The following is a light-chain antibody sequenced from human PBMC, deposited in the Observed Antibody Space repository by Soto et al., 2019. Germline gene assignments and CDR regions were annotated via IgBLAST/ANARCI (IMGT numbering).Light chain of an antibody. J-gene: IGKJ5*01. CDR3: QHYGNSPPMT. CDR2: GAS. V-gene: IGKV3-20*01. CDR1: QSVRNSY. Sequence: EIVLTQSPDTLSLSPGERAALSCRASQSVRNSYLAWYQQKPGQAHKLLIYGASSRPAGIPDRFSGSGSGTDFTLTISSLEADDFAVYYCQHYGNSPPMTFGQGTRLDIK.